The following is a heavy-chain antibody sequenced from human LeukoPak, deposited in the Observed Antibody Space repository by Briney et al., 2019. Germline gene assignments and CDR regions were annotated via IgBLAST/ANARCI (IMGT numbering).Heavy chain of an antibody. Sequence: GASVKVSCKASGYTFTSYGITWVRQAPGQGLEWMGWISAYNGNTNYAQNLQGRVIMTTDTSTSTAYMELRSLRSDDTAVYFCARIWIVVGGGWFDPWGQGTLVTVSS. CDR1: GYTFTSYG. CDR2: ISAYNGNT. CDR3: ARIWIVVGGGWFDP. D-gene: IGHD3-22*01. V-gene: IGHV1-18*04. J-gene: IGHJ5*02.